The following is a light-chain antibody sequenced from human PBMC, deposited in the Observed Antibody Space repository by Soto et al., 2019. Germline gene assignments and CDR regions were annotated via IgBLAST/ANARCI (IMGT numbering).Light chain of an antibody. CDR1: QSVSSN. J-gene: IGKJ1*01. Sequence: IVIKQSPATLSVSPGERATLSRRASQSVSSNLAWYQQKPGQAPRLLIYGASTRATGIPARFSGSGSGTEFTLTISSLQSEDFAVYYCQQYNNWPQTFGQGTKVDIK. CDR3: QQYNNWPQT. V-gene: IGKV3-15*01. CDR2: GAS.